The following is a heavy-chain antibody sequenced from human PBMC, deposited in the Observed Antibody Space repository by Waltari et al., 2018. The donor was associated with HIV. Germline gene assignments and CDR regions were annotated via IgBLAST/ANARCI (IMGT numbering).Heavy chain of an antibody. Sequence: EVQLVESGGGLVQPGESLTLSCVASGFNLTDYWMHWFRQVPGKGPLLFSLLTKDCRNAIYADFVKGRFTISRDIAKNTLYLELRRVGVEDSGVYYCVRNEVWQRYHYFEHWGQGTLVTVSS. J-gene: IGHJ1*01. V-gene: IGHV3-74*01. CDR1: GFNLTDYW. CDR3: VRNEVWQRYHYFEH. CDR2: LTKDCRNA. D-gene: IGHD3-16*01.